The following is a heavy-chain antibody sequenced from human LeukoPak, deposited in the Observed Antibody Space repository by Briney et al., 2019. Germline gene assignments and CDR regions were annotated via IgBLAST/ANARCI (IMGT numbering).Heavy chain of an antibody. CDR2: IRYDGSNK. Sequence: GGSLRLSCAASGFTFSSYGMHWVRQAPGKGLEWGAFIRYDGSNKYYADSVKGRFTISRDNSKNTLYLQMNSLRAEDTDVYYCAKGHAILTLVQWLVRGIDYWGQGTLVTVSS. CDR1: GFTFSSYG. CDR3: AKGHAILTLVQWLVRGIDY. D-gene: IGHD6-19*01. J-gene: IGHJ4*02. V-gene: IGHV3-30*02.